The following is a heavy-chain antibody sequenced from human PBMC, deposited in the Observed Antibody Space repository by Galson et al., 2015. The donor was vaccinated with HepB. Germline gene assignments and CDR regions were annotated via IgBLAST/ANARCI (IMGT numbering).Heavy chain of an antibody. CDR2: ITSSGGNR. J-gene: IGHJ4*02. V-gene: IGHV3-23*01. Sequence: SLRLSCAAYGFSYTRYAMTWVRQAPGKGLEWVSSITSSGGNRYYTHSVKGRFTVSRDHSKNTLLLRLNSLRAEDTAMYFCAKDGIMVANNPYHFHYWGQGTLVTVSS. CDR3: AKDGIMVANNPYHFHY. CDR1: GFSYTRYA. D-gene: IGHD2-15*01.